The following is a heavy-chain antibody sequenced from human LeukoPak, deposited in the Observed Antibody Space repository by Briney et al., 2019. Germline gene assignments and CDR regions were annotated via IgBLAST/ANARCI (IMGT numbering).Heavy chain of an antibody. J-gene: IGHJ4*02. D-gene: IGHD3-10*01. CDR3: ARNFGSGSFLDY. Sequence: GGSLRLSCTASGFTFSGYSMNWVRQAPRKALEWVAYITTSSTTIYYADSVRGRFTISRDNARNSLYLQMNGLRAEDSAVYYCARNFGSGSFLDYWGQGILVTVSS. CDR2: ITTSSTTI. V-gene: IGHV3-48*01. CDR1: GFTFSGYS.